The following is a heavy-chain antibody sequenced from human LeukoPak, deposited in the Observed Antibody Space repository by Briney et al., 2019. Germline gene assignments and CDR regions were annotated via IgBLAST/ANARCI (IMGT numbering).Heavy chain of an antibody. D-gene: IGHD3-22*01. Sequence: PGGSLRLSCAASGFTFSSYWMSWVRQAPGKGLEWVANIKQEGSEKYYVDSVKGRFTMSRDNAKNSLYLQMNSLRAEDTAVYYYARMGDVYYESRGYPYYFDYWGQGTLVTVSS. J-gene: IGHJ4*02. CDR2: IKQEGSEK. CDR1: GFTFSSYW. CDR3: ARMGDVYYESRGYPYYFDY. V-gene: IGHV3-7*01.